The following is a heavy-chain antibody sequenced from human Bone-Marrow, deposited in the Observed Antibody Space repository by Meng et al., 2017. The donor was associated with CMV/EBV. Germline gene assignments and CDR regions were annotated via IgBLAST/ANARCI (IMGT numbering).Heavy chain of an antibody. CDR1: GFTFSTYW. J-gene: IGHJ4*02. CDR2: IKYDGSEK. CDR3: VKGGTQDLDY. V-gene: IGHV3-7*01. Sequence: GGSLRLSCAASGFTFSTYWMGWVRQVPGKGLEWVANIKYDGSEKYYVDSLKGRFTIARDNVKNSPFLTMNGLRADDTAMYYCVKGGTQDLDYWGQGTLVTVSS. D-gene: IGHD1-26*01.